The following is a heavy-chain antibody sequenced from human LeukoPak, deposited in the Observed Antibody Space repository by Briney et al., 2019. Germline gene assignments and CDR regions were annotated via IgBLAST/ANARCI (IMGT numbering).Heavy chain of an antibody. D-gene: IGHD3-16*01. CDR1: GYTFTSYG. CDR3: ARAPTDGRGTLDY. V-gene: IGHV1-18*01. CDR2: ISAYNGNT. J-gene: IGHJ4*02. Sequence: GASVKVSCKASGYTFTSYGISWVRQAPGQGLEWMGWISAYNGNTNYAQKLQGRVTMTRNTSISTAYMELSSLRSEDTAVYYCARAPTDGRGTLDYWGQGTLVTVSS.